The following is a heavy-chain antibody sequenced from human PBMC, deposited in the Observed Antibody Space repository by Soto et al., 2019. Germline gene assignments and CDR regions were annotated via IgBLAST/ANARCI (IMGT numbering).Heavy chain of an antibody. V-gene: IGHV1-69*12. Sequence: QVQLMQSGAEVKKPGSSVKVSCKASGGTFRNYAISWVRQAPGQGLEWMGGTIPIFGTANYAQKFQGRVTIPADDSTSTAYMERSSLRSEDTAVYYCARPTQIKQYCSGDCYSAPLDYWGQGTLVTVSS. CDR2: TIPIFGTA. CDR1: GGTFRNYA. CDR3: ARPTQIKQYCSGDCYSAPLDY. J-gene: IGHJ4*02. D-gene: IGHD2-21*02.